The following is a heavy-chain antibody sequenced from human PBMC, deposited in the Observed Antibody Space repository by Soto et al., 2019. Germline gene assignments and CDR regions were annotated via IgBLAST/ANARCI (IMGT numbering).Heavy chain of an antibody. CDR3: AKGYSSSSIFDY. CDR2: ISDGGSRT. V-gene: IGHV3-23*01. D-gene: IGHD6-6*01. CDR1: GFTFDGYA. J-gene: IGHJ4*02. Sequence: GSLRLSCAVSGFTFDGYAMNWVRQAPGKGLEWVSGISDGGSRTYYADSVKGRFTISSDSSKNTLYLQTNSLRAEDTAMYYCAKGYSSSSIFDYWGQGTLVTVSS.